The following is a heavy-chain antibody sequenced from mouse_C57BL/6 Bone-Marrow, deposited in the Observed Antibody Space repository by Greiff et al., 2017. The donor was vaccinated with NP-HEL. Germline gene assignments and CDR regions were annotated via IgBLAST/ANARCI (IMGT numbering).Heavy chain of an antibody. CDR2: INPNNGGT. CDR1: GYTFTDYN. V-gene: IGHV1-18*01. CDR3: AYGNSWFAY. J-gene: IGHJ3*01. Sequence: EVQLHQSGPELVKPGASVKIPCKASGYTFTDYNMDWVKQSHGKSLEWIGDINPNNGGTIYNQKFKGKATLTVDKSSSTAYMELRSLTSEDTAVYYCAYGNSWFAYWGQGTLVTVSA. D-gene: IGHD2-1*01.